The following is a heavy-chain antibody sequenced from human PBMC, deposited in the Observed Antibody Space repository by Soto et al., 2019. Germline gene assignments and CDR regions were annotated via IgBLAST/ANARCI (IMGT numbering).Heavy chain of an antibody. D-gene: IGHD2-15*01. J-gene: IGHJ6*02. CDR2: ISYDGSNK. CDR1: GFTFSSYG. V-gene: IGHV3-30*18. CDR3: AKDLGYCSGGSCYGPLLDYYYGMDV. Sequence: GGSLRLSCAASGFTFSSYGMHWVRQAPGKGLEWVAVISYDGSNKYYADSVKGRFTISRDNSKNTLYLQMNSLRAEDTAVYYSAKDLGYCSGGSCYGPLLDYYYGMDVWGQGTTVTVSS.